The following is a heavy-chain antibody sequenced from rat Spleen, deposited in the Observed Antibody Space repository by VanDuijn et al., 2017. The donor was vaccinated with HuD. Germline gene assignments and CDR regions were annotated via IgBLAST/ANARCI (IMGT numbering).Heavy chain of an antibody. J-gene: IGHJ2*01. V-gene: IGHV5-22*01. Sequence: EVQLVESGGGLVQPGRSLKLSCAVSGFTFSDYYMAWVRQAPKKGLEWVASISYEGSSTYYGDSVKGRFTISRDNAKSTLYLQMDSLRSEDTATYFCARPDYSRFDYWGQGVMVTVSS. CDR3: ARPDYSRFDY. CDR1: GFTFSDYY. D-gene: IGHD1-2*01. CDR2: ISYEGSST.